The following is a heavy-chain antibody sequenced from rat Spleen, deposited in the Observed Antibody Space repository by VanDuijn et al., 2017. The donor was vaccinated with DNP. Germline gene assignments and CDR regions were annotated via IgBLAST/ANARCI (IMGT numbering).Heavy chain of an antibody. Sequence: EVQLVESGGGLVQPGRSLKLSCAASGFTFSDYYMAWVRQAPTKGLEWVASIRFDGGSTYYGDSVKGRFTISRDNAKSTLYLQMNSLRSADMATYYCARWNSGFYAMDAWGQGTSVTVSS. J-gene: IGHJ4*01. V-gene: IGHV5-22*01. CDR2: IRFDGGST. D-gene: IGHD4-4*01. CDR3: ARWNSGFYAMDA. CDR1: GFTFSDYY.